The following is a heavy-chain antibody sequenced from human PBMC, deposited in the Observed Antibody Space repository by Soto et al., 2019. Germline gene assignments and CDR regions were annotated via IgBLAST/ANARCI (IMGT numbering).Heavy chain of an antibody. V-gene: IGHV2-70*01. CDR3: ARSRYYYDSSGYYYVSSAFDY. CDR1: GFSLSTSGMC. J-gene: IGHJ4*02. CDR2: IDWDDDK. Sequence: SGPTLVNPPQTLTLTCTFSGFSLSTSGMCVSWIRQPPGKALEWLALIDWDDDKYYSTSLKTRLTISKDTSKNQVVLTMTNMDPVDTATYYCARSRYYYDSSGYYYVSSAFDYWGQGTLVTVSS. D-gene: IGHD3-22*01.